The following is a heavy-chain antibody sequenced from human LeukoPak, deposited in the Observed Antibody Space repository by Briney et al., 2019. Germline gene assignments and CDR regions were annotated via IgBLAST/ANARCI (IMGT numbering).Heavy chain of an antibody. D-gene: IGHD2-2*01. CDR3: ARETLGYCSSTSCSY. J-gene: IGHJ4*02. CDR1: GGSISSGGYY. Sequence: SETLSLTCTVSGGSISSGGYYWSWIRQPPGKGLEWIGYIYHSGSTYYNPSLKSRVTISVDRSKNQFSLKLSSVTAADTAVYYCARETLGYCSSTSCSYWGQGTLVTVSS. V-gene: IGHV4-30-2*01. CDR2: IYHSGST.